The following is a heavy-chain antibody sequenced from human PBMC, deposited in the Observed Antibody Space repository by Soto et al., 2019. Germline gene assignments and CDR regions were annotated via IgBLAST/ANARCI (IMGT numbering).Heavy chain of an antibody. D-gene: IGHD4-17*01. CDR3: AKNFLGGDYREGYFDS. CDR2: IDGSGYNA. CDR1: GLTFRVYA. Sequence: EEQLLESGGGLVQPGGSLRLSCAASGLTFRVYAMSWVRQAQGKGPQWVSAIDGSGYNAYYADSVRGRFTISRDNSKNTVWLQMNSLGAEYTAVYYCAKNFLGGDYREGYFDSWGQGARVTVSS. J-gene: IGHJ4*02. V-gene: IGHV3-23*01.